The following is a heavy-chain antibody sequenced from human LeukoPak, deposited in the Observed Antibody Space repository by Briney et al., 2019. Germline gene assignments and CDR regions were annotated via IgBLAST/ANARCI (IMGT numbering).Heavy chain of an antibody. CDR3: ATSARTYLGSSLDY. J-gene: IGHJ4*02. V-gene: IGHV3-48*04. CDR2: ISSSSSTI. CDR1: GFTFSSYS. Sequence: PGGSLRLSCAASGFTFSSYSVNWVRQAPGKGLEWVSYISSSSSTIYYADPVKGRFTISRDNAKNTLYLQMNSLRAEDTALYYCATSARTYLGSSLDYWGQGTLVTVSS. D-gene: IGHD2-15*01.